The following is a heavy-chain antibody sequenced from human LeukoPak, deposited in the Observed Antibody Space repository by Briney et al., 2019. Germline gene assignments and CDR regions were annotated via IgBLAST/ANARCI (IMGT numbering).Heavy chain of an antibody. CDR3: AKDSSGWATDY. V-gene: IGHV3-30*02. CDR2: IRNDGGIK. D-gene: IGHD6-19*01. CDR1: GFTFRNYN. Sequence: GGSLRLSCGASGFTFRNYNMHWVRQPPGKGLEWVAFIRNDGGIKNYADSVKGRFTISRDNSKNTLYLQMDSLRAEDMAVYYCAKDSSGWATDYWGQGTLVTVSS. J-gene: IGHJ4*02.